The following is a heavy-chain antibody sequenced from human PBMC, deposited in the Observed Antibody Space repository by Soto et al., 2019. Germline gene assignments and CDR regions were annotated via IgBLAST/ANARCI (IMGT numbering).Heavy chain of an antibody. CDR3: AKPLRCTFTTGYYMDV. Sequence: EVQLLESGGGLVQPGGSLRLSCAASGFTVSSYAMSWVRQAPGKGLEWVSAISGSGSTYSADSVKGRFTISRDSSKNTVYLEMNSLGAEDTAVYYCAKPLRCTFTTGYYMDVWGRGTTGTVSS. J-gene: IGHJ6*03. D-gene: IGHD4-4*01. CDR1: GFTVSSYA. V-gene: IGHV3-23*01. CDR2: ISGSGST.